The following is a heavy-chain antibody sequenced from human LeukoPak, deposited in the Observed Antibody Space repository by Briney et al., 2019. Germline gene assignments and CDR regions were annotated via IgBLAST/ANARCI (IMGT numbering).Heavy chain of an antibody. J-gene: IGHJ4*02. V-gene: IGHV3-30*02. CDR3: AKGPLLWN. CDR2: IRYDGSNK. CDR1: GFTFSSYG. Sequence: PGGSLRLSCAASGFTFSSYGMHWVRQAPQAPGKGLEWVAFIRYDGSNKYYADSVKGRFTISRDNSKNTLYLQMNSLRAEDTAVYYCAKGPLLWNWGQGTLVTVSS. D-gene: IGHD2/OR15-2a*01.